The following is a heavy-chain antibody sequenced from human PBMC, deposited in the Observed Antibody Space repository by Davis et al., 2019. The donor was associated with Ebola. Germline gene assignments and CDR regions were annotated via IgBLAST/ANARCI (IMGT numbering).Heavy chain of an antibody. CDR2: ISGSGGST. J-gene: IGHJ4*02. Sequence: GESLKISCAASGFTFSSYAMSWVRQAPGKGLEWVSAISGSGGSTYYADSVKGRFTISRDNAKNSLYLQMNSLRAEDTAVYYCARDLYYYDSSGGGWGQGTLVTVSS. CDR1: GFTFSSYA. CDR3: ARDLYYYDSSGGG. D-gene: IGHD3-22*01. V-gene: IGHV3-23*01.